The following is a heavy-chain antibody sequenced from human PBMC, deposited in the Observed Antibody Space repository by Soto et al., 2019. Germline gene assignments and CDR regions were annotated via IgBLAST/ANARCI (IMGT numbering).Heavy chain of an antibody. J-gene: IGHJ6*03. V-gene: IGHV4-34*01. Sequence: SETLSLTCAVYGGSFSGYYWSWIRQPPGKGLEWIGEINHSGSTNYNPSLKSRVTISVDTSKNQFSLKLSSVTAADTAVYYCARLSLRGGNYYYMDVWGKGTTVTVSS. CDR2: INHSGST. CDR3: ARLSLRGGNYYYMDV. D-gene: IGHD3-10*01. CDR1: GGSFSGYY.